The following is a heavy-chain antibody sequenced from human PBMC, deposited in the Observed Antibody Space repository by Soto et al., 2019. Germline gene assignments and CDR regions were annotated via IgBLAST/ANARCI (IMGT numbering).Heavy chain of an antibody. CDR3: ARDGWDIVVGVVAFAEYFQH. CDR1: GFTFSSYS. CDR2: ISSSSSYL. D-gene: IGHD2-15*01. V-gene: IGHV3-21*01. J-gene: IGHJ1*01. Sequence: EVQLVESGGGLVKPGGSLRLSCAASGFTFSSYSMNWVRQAPGKGLEWVSSISSSSSYLYYADSVKGRFTISRDNATNALFQQMNSRRAEDTAVYYCARDGWDIVVGVVAFAEYFQHWGQGTLVTVSS.